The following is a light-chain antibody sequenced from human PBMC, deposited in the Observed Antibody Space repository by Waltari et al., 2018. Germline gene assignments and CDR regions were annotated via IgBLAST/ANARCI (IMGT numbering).Light chain of an antibody. CDR2: AAS. J-gene: IGKJ1*01. Sequence: DIQMTQSPSSLSASVGDRVTITCRASQSISSYLNWYQQKPGKAPKVLISAASSLQSGVPSRFSGSGSGTDFTLTISSLQPGDFATYYCQQSYSTPWTFGQGTKVEIK. V-gene: IGKV1-39*01. CDR3: QQSYSTPWT. CDR1: QSISSY.